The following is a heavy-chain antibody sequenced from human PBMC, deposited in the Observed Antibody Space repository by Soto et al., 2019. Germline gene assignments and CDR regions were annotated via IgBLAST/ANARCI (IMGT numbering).Heavy chain of an antibody. D-gene: IGHD2-15*01. V-gene: IGHV3-23*01. CDR1: GFTFSSYA. Sequence: GGSLRLSCAASGFTFSSYAMRWVRQAPGKGLEWVSAISGSGGSTYYADSVKGRFTISRDNSKNTLYLQMNSLRAEDTAVYYCASDVVAAKNWFDPWGQGTLVTVSS. CDR2: ISGSGGST. CDR3: ASDVVAAKNWFDP. J-gene: IGHJ5*02.